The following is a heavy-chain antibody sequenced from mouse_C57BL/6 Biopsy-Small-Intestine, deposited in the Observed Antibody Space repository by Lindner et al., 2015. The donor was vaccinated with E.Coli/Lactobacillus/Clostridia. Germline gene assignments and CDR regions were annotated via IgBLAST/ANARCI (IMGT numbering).Heavy chain of an antibody. CDR3: ARRNSNYDAMDY. V-gene: IGHV1-82*01. Sequence: VQLQESGPELVKPGASVKISCKASGYAFGSSWMNWVKQRPGKGLEWIGRIYPGDGDTNYNGKFKGKATLTADKSSSTAYMQLSSLTSEDSAVYFCARRNSNYDAMDYWGQGTSVTVSS. CDR2: IYPGDGDT. CDR1: GYAFGSSW. D-gene: IGHD2-5*01. J-gene: IGHJ4*01.